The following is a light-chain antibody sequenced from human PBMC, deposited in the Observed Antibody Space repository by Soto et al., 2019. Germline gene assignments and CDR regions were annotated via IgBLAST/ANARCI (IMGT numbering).Light chain of an antibody. CDR2: GAS. CDR1: QSVSSN. J-gene: IGKJ5*01. CDR3: QHNGRS. V-gene: IGKV3-15*01. Sequence: EIVMTQSPATLSVSPGERATLSCRASQSVSSNLAWYQQKPGQAPRLLIYGASTRATGIPARFSGSGSGTDFTLIINRLDPEDSAVSYCQHNGRSFGQGTRLENK.